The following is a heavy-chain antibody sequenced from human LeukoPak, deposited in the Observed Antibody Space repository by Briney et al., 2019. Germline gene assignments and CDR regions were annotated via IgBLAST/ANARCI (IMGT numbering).Heavy chain of an antibody. CDR1: GYTFTSYY. V-gene: IGHV1-46*01. D-gene: IGHD4-17*01. CDR2: INPSGGST. Sequence: GASVKVSCKASGYTFTSYYMHWVRQAPGQGLEWMGIINPSGGSTSYAQKFQGRVTMTRDTSTSTVYKELSSLRSEDTAVYYCARALTVTTSGRVGGFDYWGQGTLVTVSS. CDR3: ARALTVTTSGRVGGFDY. J-gene: IGHJ4*02.